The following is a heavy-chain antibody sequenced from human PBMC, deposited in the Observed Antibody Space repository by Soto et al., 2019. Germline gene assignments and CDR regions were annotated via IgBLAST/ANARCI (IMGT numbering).Heavy chain of an antibody. D-gene: IGHD6-19*01. Sequence: GGSLRLSCAASGFTFSSYSMNWVRQAPGKGPEWVSSISSSSSYIYYADSVKGRFTISRDNAKNSLYLQMNSLRAEVTSVYYCARELIAVAGKGAFDIWGQGTMVTVS. CDR1: GFTFSSYS. CDR2: ISSSSSYI. CDR3: ARELIAVAGKGAFDI. J-gene: IGHJ3*02. V-gene: IGHV3-21*01.